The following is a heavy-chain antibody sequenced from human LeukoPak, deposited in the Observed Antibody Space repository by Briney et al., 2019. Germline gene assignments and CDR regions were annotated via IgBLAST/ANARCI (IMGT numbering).Heavy chain of an antibody. Sequence: SVKVSCKASGGTFSSYAISWVRQAPGQGLEWMGGIIPIFGTANYAQKFQGRVTITADESTSTAYMELSSLRSEDTAVYYCARLSYYYDSSGYRFDPWGQGTLVTVSS. V-gene: IGHV1-69*13. CDR3: ARLSYYYDSSGYRFDP. CDR1: GGTFSSYA. J-gene: IGHJ5*02. D-gene: IGHD3-22*01. CDR2: IIPIFGTA.